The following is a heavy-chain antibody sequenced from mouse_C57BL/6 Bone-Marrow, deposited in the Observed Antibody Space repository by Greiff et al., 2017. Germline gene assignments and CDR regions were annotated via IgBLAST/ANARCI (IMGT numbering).Heavy chain of an antibody. CDR1: GFSLTSYG. J-gene: IGHJ3*01. D-gene: IGHD2-3*01. V-gene: IGHV2-5*01. CDR3: ANYDVYLGEFAY. Sequence: VKLMESGPGLVQPSQSLSITCTVSGFSLTSYGVHWVRQSTGKGLEWLGVIWRGGSTDYNAAVMSRLSINKDNSKSQVFFKMYRLKADDTALYYCANYDVYLGEFAYWCEGALVTVCA. CDR2: IWRGGST.